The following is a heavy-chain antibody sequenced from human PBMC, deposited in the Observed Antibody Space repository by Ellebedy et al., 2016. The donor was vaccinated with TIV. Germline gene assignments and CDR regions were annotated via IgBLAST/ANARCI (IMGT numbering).Heavy chain of an antibody. D-gene: IGHD2/OR15-2a*01. Sequence: PGGSLRLSCAASGFTFSTYAMHWVRQAPGKGLEWVAVISDDGYNKFYADSVKGRFTISRDNSKNTLYLQMNSLRAEDTAVYYCARDYFYTYYFDSWGQGTLVTVSS. J-gene: IGHJ4*02. CDR2: ISDDGYNK. CDR3: ARDYFYTYYFDS. V-gene: IGHV3-30-3*01. CDR1: GFTFSTYA.